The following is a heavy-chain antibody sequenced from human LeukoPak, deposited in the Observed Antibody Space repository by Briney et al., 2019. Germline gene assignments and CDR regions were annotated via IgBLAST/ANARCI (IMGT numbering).Heavy chain of an antibody. CDR2: IKSKTDGGTA. D-gene: IGHD3-3*01. CDR1: GFTFSNAW. Sequence: GGSLRLSCAASGFTFSNAWMSWVRQAPGKGLEWVGRIKSKTDGGTAERAAPVKGRFIISRDDSKNTLYLQMNSLNSDDTGVYYCATALRGVGFWGQGTLVTVPS. CDR3: ATALRGVGF. V-gene: IGHV3-15*01. J-gene: IGHJ4*02.